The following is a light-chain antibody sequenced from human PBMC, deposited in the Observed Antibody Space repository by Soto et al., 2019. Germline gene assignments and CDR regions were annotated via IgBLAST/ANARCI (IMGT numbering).Light chain of an antibody. CDR2: GIN. CDR1: SSDIGRYNY. Sequence: QSVLTQPASVSVSPGQSITISCTGTSSDIGRYNYVSWYQQHPGKAPRLVISGINKRPSGISNRFSGSKSGNTASLTISGLQADDEAIYYCASYTSTTTLVVFGGGTQLTVL. J-gene: IGLJ2*01. CDR3: ASYTSTTTLVV. V-gene: IGLV2-14*01.